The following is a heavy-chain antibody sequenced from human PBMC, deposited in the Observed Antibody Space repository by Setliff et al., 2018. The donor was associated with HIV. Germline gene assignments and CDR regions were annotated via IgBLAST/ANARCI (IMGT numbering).Heavy chain of an antibody. CDR1: GGSISGYY. CDR2: IYSSGST. J-gene: IGHJ4*02. V-gene: IGHV4-4*09. CDR3: ARLIHTGLLYFDF. D-gene: IGHD2-8*02. Sequence: SETLSLTCTVSGGSISGYYWSWIRQSPGKGLEWIGYIYSSGSTNFNPSLKSRVTLSIDTSKNQFSLNLTSMTAADTAVYFCARLIHTGLLYFDFWGLGTLVTVSS.